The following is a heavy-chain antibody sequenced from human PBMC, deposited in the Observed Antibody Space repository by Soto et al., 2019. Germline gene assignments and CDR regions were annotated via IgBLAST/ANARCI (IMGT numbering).Heavy chain of an antibody. CDR3: ARGVPGVAAWFGI. CDR1: GYTTSISG. Sequence: SVKVSCKTSGYTTSISGINWGRQHPGQPLEWLGWISLYSDGTNYAQKFQGRVSMTTDTSTTTAYMELRSLRSDDTAVYYCARGVPGVAAWFGIWGQGTLVTVSS. V-gene: IGHV1-18*01. CDR2: ISLYSDGT. J-gene: IGHJ5*02. D-gene: IGHD2-2*01.